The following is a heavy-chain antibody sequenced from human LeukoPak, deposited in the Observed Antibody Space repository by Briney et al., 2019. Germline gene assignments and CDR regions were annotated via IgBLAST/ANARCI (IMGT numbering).Heavy chain of an antibody. CDR1: GGSISSSSYY. Sequence: SETLSLTCTVSGGSISSSSYYWGWIRQPPGKGLEWIGSIYYSGSTYYNPSLKSRVTISVDTSKNQFSLKLSSVTAADTAVYYCARIQIAAAGTKIDYWGQGTLVTVSS. D-gene: IGHD6-13*01. CDR2: IYYSGST. CDR3: ARIQIAAAGTKIDY. J-gene: IGHJ4*02. V-gene: IGHV4-39*01.